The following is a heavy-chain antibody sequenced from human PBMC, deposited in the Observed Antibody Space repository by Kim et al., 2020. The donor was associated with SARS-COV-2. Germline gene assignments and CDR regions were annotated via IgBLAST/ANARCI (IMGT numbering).Heavy chain of an antibody. V-gene: IGHV3-21*01. D-gene: IGHD3-10*01. Sequence: GGSLRLSCAASEFTFCRYSMNWVRQAPGKGLEWVSTISRNSDYIYYADSVEGRFTISRDNAKNSLYLQMNSLRADDTAMYYCARDLSLGRPGGFDYWGQG. CDR1: EFTFCRYS. CDR3: ARDLSLGRPGGFDY. CDR2: ISRNSDYI. J-gene: IGHJ4*02.